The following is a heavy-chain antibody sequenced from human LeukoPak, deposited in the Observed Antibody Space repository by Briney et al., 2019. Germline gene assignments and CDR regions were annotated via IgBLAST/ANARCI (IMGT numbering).Heavy chain of an antibody. V-gene: IGHV3-7*01. J-gene: IGHJ4*02. CDR2: IKQDGSEK. CDR1: GFTFSSYW. CDR3: ARDSHDSSGSLTPAYFDY. Sequence: GGSLRLSCAASGFTFSSYWMSWVRQAPGKGLEWVANIKQDGSEKYYVDSVKGRFTISRDNAKNSLYLQMNSLRAEDTAVYYCARDSHDSSGSLTPAYFDYWGQGTLVTVSS. D-gene: IGHD3-22*01.